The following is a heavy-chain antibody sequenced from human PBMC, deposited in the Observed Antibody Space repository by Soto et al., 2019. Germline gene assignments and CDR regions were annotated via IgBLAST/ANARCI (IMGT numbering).Heavy chain of an antibody. CDR2: IYPAESET. D-gene: IGHD2-2*01. J-gene: IGHJ5*02. Sequence: PGESLKISCKGSGYTFANYWIGWVRQRPGKGLDWVGIIYPAESETRYSPSFQGQVTISADTSIGTAYLQWSSLKASDTAVYYCARRRSCKSVSCITRNWFDPWGQGTLVTVSS. CDR3: ARRRSCKSVSCITRNWFDP. V-gene: IGHV5-51*01. CDR1: GYTFANYW.